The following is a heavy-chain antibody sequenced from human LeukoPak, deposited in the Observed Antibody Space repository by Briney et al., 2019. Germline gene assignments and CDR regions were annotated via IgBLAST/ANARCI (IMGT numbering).Heavy chain of an antibody. Sequence: SETLSLTCAVSGGSISSSNWWSWVRQPPGKGLEWIGEIYHSGSTNYNPSLKSRVTISVDKSKNQFSLKLSSVTAADTAVYYCATEQYSSSWYKGDYWGQGTLVTVSS. D-gene: IGHD6-13*01. CDR1: GGSISSSNW. CDR3: ATEQYSSSWYKGDY. J-gene: IGHJ4*02. CDR2: IYHSGST. V-gene: IGHV4-4*02.